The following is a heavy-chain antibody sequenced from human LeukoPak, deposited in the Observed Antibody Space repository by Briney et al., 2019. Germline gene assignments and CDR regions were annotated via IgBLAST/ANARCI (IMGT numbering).Heavy chain of an antibody. Sequence: SETLSLTCTVSGGSIRSSYYYWGWIRQPPGKGLEWIGSIYDSGSTYYNPSLKSRVTISVDTSKNQFSLKLSSVTAADTAVYYCARGLEGTRTPGPPPRKRARDGYNYFDYWGQGTLVTVSS. J-gene: IGHJ4*02. V-gene: IGHV4-39*01. CDR2: IYDSGST. CDR3: ARGLEGTRTPGPPPRKRARDGYNYFDY. D-gene: IGHD5-24*01. CDR1: GGSIRSSYYY.